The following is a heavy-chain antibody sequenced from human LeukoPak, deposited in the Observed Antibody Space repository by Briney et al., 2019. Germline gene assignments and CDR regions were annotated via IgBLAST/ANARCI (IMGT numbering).Heavy chain of an antibody. Sequence: SETLSLTCTVSGGSISNSYWSWVRQPPGKGLEWIGYIYTSGSTNYNPSLKSRVTISVDTSKNQFSLKLSSVTAADTAVYYCARSAGVVITGFDPWGQGTLVTVSS. V-gene: IGHV4-4*09. J-gene: IGHJ5*02. D-gene: IGHD3-3*01. CDR2: IYTSGST. CDR3: ARSAGVVITGFDP. CDR1: GGSISNSY.